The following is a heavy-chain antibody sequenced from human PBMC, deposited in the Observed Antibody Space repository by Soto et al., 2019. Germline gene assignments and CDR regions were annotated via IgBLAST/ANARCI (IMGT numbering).Heavy chain of an antibody. CDR3: ARDSGDTTLRQWGRSFHY. D-gene: IGHD1-1*01. CDR1: GFTFTNYY. CDR2: INPSGGGT. V-gene: IGHV1-46*01. Sequence: QVQLVQSGAEVKKPGASVKVSCKASGFTFTNYYIHWVRQAPGQGLEWMGLINPSGGGTFYAQKFQGRGTVTRETSTGTVNMELSNLRSEDTAVYFCARDSGDTTLRQWGRSFHYWGQGTLVTVSS. J-gene: IGHJ4*02.